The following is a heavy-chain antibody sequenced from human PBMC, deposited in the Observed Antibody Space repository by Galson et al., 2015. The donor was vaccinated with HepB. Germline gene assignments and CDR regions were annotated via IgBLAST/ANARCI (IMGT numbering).Heavy chain of an antibody. J-gene: IGHJ6*02. D-gene: IGHD6-6*01. CDR3: ARASIAAQYYYGMDV. V-gene: IGHV4-4*02. CDR2: IYHSGST. Sequence: ETLSLTCAVSGGSISSSNWWSWVRQPPGKGLEWIGEIYHSGSTNYNPSLKSRVTISVDKSKNQFSLKLSSVTAADTAVYYCARASIAAQYYYGMDVWGQGTTVTVSS. CDR1: GGSISSSNW.